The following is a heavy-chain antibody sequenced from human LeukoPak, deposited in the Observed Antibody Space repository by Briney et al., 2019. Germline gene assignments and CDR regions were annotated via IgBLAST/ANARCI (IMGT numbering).Heavy chain of an antibody. Sequence: GASVKVSCKASGYNYSDYYIHGVRQAPGQGLEWMGWINPNSGGTNYAQEFQVRVTMTRDTSISTAYMELSRLRSDDTAVYYCARNRVRGVIREAFDKWGQGTLVTVSS. J-gene: IGHJ4*02. D-gene: IGHD3-10*01. CDR3: ARNRVRGVIREAFDK. V-gene: IGHV1-2*02. CDR1: GYNYSDYY. CDR2: INPNSGGT.